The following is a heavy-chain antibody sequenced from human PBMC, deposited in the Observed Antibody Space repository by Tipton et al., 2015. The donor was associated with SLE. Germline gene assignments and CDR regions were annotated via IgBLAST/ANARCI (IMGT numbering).Heavy chain of an antibody. CDR3: ATRGSSSWYFFDY. D-gene: IGHD6-13*01. V-gene: IGHV4-31*03. J-gene: IGHJ4*02. CDR2: IYYSGST. Sequence: LRLSCTVSGGSISSGGYYRSWIRQHPGKGLEWIGYIYYSGSTYYNPSLKSRVAISADTSKRQFSLKLSSVTAADTAVYYCATRGSSSWYFFDYWGQGTLVTVSS. CDR1: GGSISSGGYY.